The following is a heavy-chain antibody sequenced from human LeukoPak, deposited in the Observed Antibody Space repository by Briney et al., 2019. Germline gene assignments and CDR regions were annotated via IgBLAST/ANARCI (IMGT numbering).Heavy chain of an antibody. Sequence: PSQTLSLSCTVSGASINSGSYYWSWIRQPAGKGLEWIGRIYTSGSSNYNPSLKSRVTISVDKSKNQFSLKLSSVTAADTAVYYCARLSRSGYYMDVWGKGTTVTVSS. CDR2: IYTSGSS. CDR3: ARLSRSGYYMDV. J-gene: IGHJ6*03. D-gene: IGHD3-3*01. CDR1: GASINSGSYY. V-gene: IGHV4-61*02.